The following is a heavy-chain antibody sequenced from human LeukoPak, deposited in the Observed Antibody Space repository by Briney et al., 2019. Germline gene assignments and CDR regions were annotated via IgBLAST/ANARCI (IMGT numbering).Heavy chain of an antibody. CDR3: ARNQEIDYYDSSGFYWGVEY. D-gene: IGHD3-22*01. Sequence: GGSLRLSCAASGFTFSAYSMNWVRQAPGKGLEWVSFISGGDGTIYYADSVKGRFTISRDNAKNSLHLQMDSLRVGDTAVYYCARNQEIDYYDSSGFYWGVEYWGQGTLVTVSS. V-gene: IGHV3-48*01. J-gene: IGHJ4*02. CDR1: GFTFSAYS. CDR2: ISGGDGTI.